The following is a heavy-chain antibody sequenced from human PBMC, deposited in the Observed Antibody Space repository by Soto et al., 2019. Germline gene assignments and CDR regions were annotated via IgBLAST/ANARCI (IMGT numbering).Heavy chain of an antibody. CDR2: SQNTGNFYTT. V-gene: IGHV3-72*01. CDR1: GVIFSDHT. CDR3: AVDIVGTGSY. D-gene: IGHD5-12*01. Sequence: GGSLRLSCAAFGVIFSDHTMDWVRQAPGKGLEWVGRSQNTGNFYTTHYAASVKGRFTISRDDSENSVNLQMNSLKPEDTAVYYCAVDIVGTGSYWGQGALVTVSS. J-gene: IGHJ4*02.